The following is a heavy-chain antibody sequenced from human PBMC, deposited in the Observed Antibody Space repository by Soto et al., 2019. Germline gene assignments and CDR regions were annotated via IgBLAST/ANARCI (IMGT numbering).Heavy chain of an antibody. V-gene: IGHV3-33*01. Sequence: GGSLRLSCAASGFTFSSYGMHWVRQAPDKGLEWVAVIWYDGSNKYYADSVKGRFTISRDNSKNTLYLQMNSLRAEDTAVYYCARGPSYSISWGQGTLVTVAS. J-gene: IGHJ5*02. D-gene: IGHD1-26*01. CDR2: IWYDGSNK. CDR3: ARGPSYSIS. CDR1: GFTFSSYG.